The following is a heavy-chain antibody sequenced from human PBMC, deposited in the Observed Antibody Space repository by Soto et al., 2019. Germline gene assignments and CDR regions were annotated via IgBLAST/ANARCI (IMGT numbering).Heavy chain of an antibody. D-gene: IGHD3-22*01. V-gene: IGHV4-34*01. J-gene: IGHJ6*02. CDR2: INYSGST. CDR3: ARGVVYRDVGLAYGMDV. Sequence: SETLSLTCAVYGESFSNHYWTWIRQSPGKGLEWVGEINYSGSTRYNWSLGSRVTISVDTSKNQFSLMVTSVTAEYTAVYYCARGVVYRDVGLAYGMDVWGQGTTVTVSS. CDR1: GESFSNHY.